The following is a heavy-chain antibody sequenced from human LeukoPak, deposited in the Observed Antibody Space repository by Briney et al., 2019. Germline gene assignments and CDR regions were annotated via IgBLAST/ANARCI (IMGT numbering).Heavy chain of an antibody. D-gene: IGHD1-26*01. CDR2: IRGSGDRT. CDR1: GFTFSSYE. V-gene: IGHV3-23*01. J-gene: IGHJ6*03. Sequence: GGSLRLSCAASGFTFSSYEMNWVRQAPGKGLEWVSAIRGSGDRTHYADSVEGRFTISRDNSKNTLYLQMNSLRAEDTAVYYCAKDSKIVGATFRSYHYMDVWGKGTAVTVSS. CDR3: AKDSKIVGATFRSYHYMDV.